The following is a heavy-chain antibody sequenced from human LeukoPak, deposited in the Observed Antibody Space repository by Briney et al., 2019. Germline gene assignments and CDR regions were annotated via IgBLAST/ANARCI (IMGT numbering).Heavy chain of an antibody. CDR1: GGSISSSSYY. CDR3: ARLRDWFDP. CDR2: IYYSGST. V-gene: IGHV4-39*07. D-gene: IGHD5-24*01. Sequence: SETLSLTCTVSGGSISSSSYYWGWIRQPPGKGLEWIGSIYYSGSTYYNPSLKSRVTISVDTSKNQFSLKLSSVTAADTAVYYCARLRDWFDPWGQGTLVTVSS. J-gene: IGHJ5*02.